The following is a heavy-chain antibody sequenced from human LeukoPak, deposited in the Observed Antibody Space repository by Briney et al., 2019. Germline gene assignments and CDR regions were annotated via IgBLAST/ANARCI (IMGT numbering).Heavy chain of an antibody. J-gene: IGHJ4*02. Sequence: VGSLRLSCAPSVVTFSIYAMSCVCQGPGKGLECVSAISGSGGNTYYAVSVKGRFTISRDNSKNTLYLQMNSLRAEDTAVYYCAKTSRDGYNKYYFDYWGQGTLVTVSS. CDR2: ISGSGGNT. V-gene: IGHV3-23*01. CDR3: AKTSRDGYNKYYFDY. CDR1: VVTFSIYA. D-gene: IGHD5-24*01.